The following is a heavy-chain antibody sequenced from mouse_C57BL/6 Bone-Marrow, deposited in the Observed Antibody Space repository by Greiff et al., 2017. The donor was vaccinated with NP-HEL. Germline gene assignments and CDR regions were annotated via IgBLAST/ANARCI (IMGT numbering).Heavy chain of an antibody. V-gene: IGHV1-54*01. D-gene: IGHD1-1*01. Sequence: QVQLQQSGAELVRPGTTVKVSCKASGYAFTNYLIEWVKQRPGQGLEWIGVINPGSGGTNYNEKFKGKATLTADKSSSTAYMQLSSLTSEDSAVYFCARGDYGSSYVDYWGQGTTLTVSS. CDR2: INPGSGGT. CDR1: GYAFTNYL. J-gene: IGHJ2*01. CDR3: ARGDYGSSYVDY.